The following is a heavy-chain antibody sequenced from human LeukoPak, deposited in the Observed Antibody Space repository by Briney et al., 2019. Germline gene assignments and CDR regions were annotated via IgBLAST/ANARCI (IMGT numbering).Heavy chain of an antibody. V-gene: IGHV3-48*01. CDR1: GFTFSSYS. Sequence: PGGSLRLSCAASGFTFSSYSMNWVRQAPGKGLEWFSYISSGSSTIYYADSVKGRFTISRDNAKNSLYLQMNSLRAEDTAVYYCARAGGSTVSHSDYWGQGTLVTVSS. D-gene: IGHD4-17*01. CDR2: ISSGSSTI. J-gene: IGHJ4*02. CDR3: ARAGGSTVSHSDY.